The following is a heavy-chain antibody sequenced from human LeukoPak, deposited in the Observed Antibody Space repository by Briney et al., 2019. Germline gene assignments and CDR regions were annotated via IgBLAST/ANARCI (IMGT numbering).Heavy chain of an antibody. CDR2: IYYSGST. CDR1: GGSISSGDYY. CDR3: ARDLTVTTPPYYYGMDV. Sequence: PSETLSLTCTVSGGSISSGDYYWSWIRQPPGKGLEWIGYIYYSGSTYYNPSLKSRVTISVDTSKNQFSLKLSSVTAADTAVYYCARDLTVTTPPYYYGMDVWGQGTTVTVSS. V-gene: IGHV4-30-4*01. J-gene: IGHJ6*02. D-gene: IGHD4-17*01.